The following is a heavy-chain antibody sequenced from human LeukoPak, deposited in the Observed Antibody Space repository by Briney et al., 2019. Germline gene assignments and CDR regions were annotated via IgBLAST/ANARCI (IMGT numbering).Heavy chain of an antibody. J-gene: IGHJ5*02. CDR3: ARENWNAVRGSFDP. D-gene: IGHD1-1*01. V-gene: IGHV3-48*01. Sequence: PGGSLRLSCAASGFTFSSYEMNWVRQAPGKGLEWVSYISRSSGTIYYADSVKGRFTISRDNGKNSLYLQMNSLRAEDTAVYYCARENWNAVRGSFDPWGQGTLVTVSS. CDR1: GFTFSSYE. CDR2: ISRSSGTI.